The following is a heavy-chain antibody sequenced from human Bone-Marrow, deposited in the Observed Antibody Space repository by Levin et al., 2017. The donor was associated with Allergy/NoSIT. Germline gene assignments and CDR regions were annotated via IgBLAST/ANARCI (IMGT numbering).Heavy chain of an antibody. Sequence: GGSLRLSCAASGFTFSSYWMHWVRQAPGKGLVWVSRINSDGSSTSYADSVKGRFTISRDNAKNTLYLQMNSLRAEDTAVYYCARSRRCSSTSCSHCHAFDIWGQGTMVTVSS. CDR3: ARSRRCSSTSCSHCHAFDI. CDR1: GFTFSSYW. V-gene: IGHV3-74*01. J-gene: IGHJ3*02. D-gene: IGHD2-2*01. CDR2: INSDGSST.